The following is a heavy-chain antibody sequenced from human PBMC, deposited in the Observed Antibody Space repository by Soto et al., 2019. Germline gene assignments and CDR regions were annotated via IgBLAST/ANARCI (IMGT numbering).Heavy chain of an antibody. CDR1: GGSISSGGFS. J-gene: IGHJ4*02. CDR2: IYHSGST. Sequence: TLSLTCAVSGGSISSGGFSWSWIRQPPGKGLEWIGYIYHSGSTYYNPSPKGRFTISRDNSKNTLYLQINSLRAEDTAVYYCAKTIRGGYSSSWYYFDYWGQGTLVTVSS. CDR3: AKTIRGGYSSSWYYFDY. V-gene: IGHV4-30-2*01. D-gene: IGHD6-13*01.